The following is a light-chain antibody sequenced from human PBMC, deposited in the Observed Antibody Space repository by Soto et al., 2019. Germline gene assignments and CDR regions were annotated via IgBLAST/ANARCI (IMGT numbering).Light chain of an antibody. CDR1: QGIGNA. CDR2: AAS. V-gene: IGKV1-6*01. CDR3: LQDHDYQWT. J-gene: IGKJ2*02. Sequence: IQMTHSPSTLSASVGDRVTISFRASQGIGNALGWYQQKPGKAPKLLIYAASDLQAEVPSRFSGSGSGTDFTLTISSLQAEDFATYYCLQDHDYQWTFGQGTKVDIK.